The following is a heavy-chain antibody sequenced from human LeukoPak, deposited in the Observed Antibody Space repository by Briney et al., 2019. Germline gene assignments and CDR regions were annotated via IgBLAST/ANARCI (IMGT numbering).Heavy chain of an antibody. Sequence: SETLSLTCTVSGGSISSYYWSWIRQPPGKGLEWIGYIYYSGSTTYNPSLESRVSISVDTSKNQFSLKLSSVTAADTAVYYCARTPDGYNLSWGQGTLVTVSS. V-gene: IGHV4-59*08. CDR1: GGSISSYY. CDR2: IYYSGST. J-gene: IGHJ5*02. CDR3: ARTPDGYNLS. D-gene: IGHD5-24*01.